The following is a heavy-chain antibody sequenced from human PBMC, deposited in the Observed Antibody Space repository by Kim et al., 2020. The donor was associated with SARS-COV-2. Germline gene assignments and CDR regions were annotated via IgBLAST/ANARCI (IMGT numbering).Heavy chain of an antibody. CDR1: GGSFSGYY. Sequence: SETLSLTCAVYGGSFSGYYWSWIRQPPGKGLEWIGEINHSGSTNYNPSLKSRVTISVDTSKNQFSLKLSSVTAADTAVYYCARGSGYYLRRLHWYFDLWGRGTLVTVSS. V-gene: IGHV4-34*01. J-gene: IGHJ2*01. D-gene: IGHD3-22*01. CDR3: ARGSGYYLRRLHWYFDL. CDR2: INHSGST.